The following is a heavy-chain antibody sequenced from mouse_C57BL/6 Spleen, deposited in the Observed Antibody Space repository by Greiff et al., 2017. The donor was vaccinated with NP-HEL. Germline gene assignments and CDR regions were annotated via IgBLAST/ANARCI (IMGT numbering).Heavy chain of an antibody. CDR2: INYDGSST. CDR3: ARDSDDGFAY. D-gene: IGHD2-12*01. CDR1: GFTFSDYY. J-gene: IGHJ3*01. V-gene: IGHV5-16*01. Sequence: EVQVVESEGGLVQPGSSMKLSCTASGFTFSDYYMAWVRQVPEKGLEWVANINYDGSSTYYLDSLKSRFIISRDNAKNILYLQMSSLKSEDTATYYCARDSDDGFAYWGQGTLVTVSA.